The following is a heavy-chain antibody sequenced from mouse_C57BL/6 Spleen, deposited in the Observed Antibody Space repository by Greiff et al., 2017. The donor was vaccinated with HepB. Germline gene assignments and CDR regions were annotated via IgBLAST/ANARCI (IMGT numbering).Heavy chain of an antibody. D-gene: IGHD2-4*01. CDR1: GYTFTSYW. V-gene: IGHV1-9*01. J-gene: IGHJ4*01. Sequence: VQLQQPGAELVKPGASVKLSCKASGYTFTSYWMHWVKQRPGQGLEWIGEILPGSGSTNYNEKFKGKATFTADTSSNTAYMQLSSLTTEDSAIYYCARFNYDYPMDYWGQGTSVTVSS. CDR2: ILPGSGST. CDR3: ARFNYDYPMDY.